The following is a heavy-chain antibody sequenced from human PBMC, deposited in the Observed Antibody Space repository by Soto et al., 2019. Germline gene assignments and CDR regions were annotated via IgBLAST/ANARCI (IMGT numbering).Heavy chain of an antibody. V-gene: IGHV3-30-3*01. D-gene: IGHD6-19*01. J-gene: IGHJ4*02. CDR1: GFPYSTYT. CDR2: ISYDGNNK. Sequence: PGGSLRLSCAASGFPYSTYTMHWVRQAPGKGLEWVAVISYDGNNKFYADSVKGRFTISRDSTKNTLYLQMNSLRAEDTAVYYCARDHSSGWYYFDYWGQGTLVTVSS. CDR3: ARDHSSGWYYFDY.